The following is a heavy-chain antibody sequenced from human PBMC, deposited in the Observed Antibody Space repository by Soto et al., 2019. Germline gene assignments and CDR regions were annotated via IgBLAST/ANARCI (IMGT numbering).Heavy chain of an antibody. V-gene: IGHV5-10-1*01. CDR2: IDPIDSKT. J-gene: IGHJ6*02. CDR1: GYNFDTYW. D-gene: IGHD6-13*01. CDR3: ARRIAAASGYYYYAFDV. Sequence: LKISCKGSGYNFDTYWINWVRQTPGKGLEWMGRIDPIDSKTKYSPSLEGHITISVDKSISTTYLQWSSLKASDTAIYYCARRIAAASGYYYYAFDVWGQGTAVTVSS.